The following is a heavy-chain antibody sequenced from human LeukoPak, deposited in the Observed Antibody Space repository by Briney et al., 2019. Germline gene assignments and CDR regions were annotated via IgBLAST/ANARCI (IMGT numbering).Heavy chain of an antibody. J-gene: IGHJ4*02. CDR3: ARGSTYYESSGQVPFDY. V-gene: IGHV4-39*01. CDR2: IYYSGST. D-gene: IGHD3-22*01. CDR1: GGSISSSSYY. Sequence: SETLSLTCTVSGGSISSSSYYWGWIRQPPGKGLEWIGSIYYSGSTYYNPSLKSRVTISVDTSKNQFSLKLSFVTAADTAVYYCARGSTYYESSGQVPFDYWGQGTLVTVSS.